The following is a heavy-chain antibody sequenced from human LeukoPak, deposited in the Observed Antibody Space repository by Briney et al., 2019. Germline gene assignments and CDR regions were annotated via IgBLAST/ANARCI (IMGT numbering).Heavy chain of an antibody. CDR3: ARVNGGYDFWSGHSYYYYMDV. CDR2: IYHSGST. J-gene: IGHJ6*03. CDR1: GYSISSGYY. Sequence: PSETLSLTCTVSGYSISSGYYWGWIRQPPGKGLEWIGSIYHSGSTYYNPSLKSRVTISVDTSKNQFSLKLSSVTAADTAVYYCARVNGGYDFWSGHSYYYYMDVWGKGTTVTVSS. D-gene: IGHD3-3*01. V-gene: IGHV4-38-2*02.